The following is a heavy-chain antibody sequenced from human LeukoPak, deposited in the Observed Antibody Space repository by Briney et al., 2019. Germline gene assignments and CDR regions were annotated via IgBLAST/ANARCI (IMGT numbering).Heavy chain of an antibody. D-gene: IGHD3-22*01. Sequence: PGGSLRLSCAASGFTFSSYSMNWVRQAPGKGLEWVSSITSSNNYIYYGDSVNGRFTISRDNAKNTLNLQMTSLRAEDTAVYYCARDLGQYYDTSDNWFDPWGQGTLVTVSS. J-gene: IGHJ5*02. CDR2: ITSSNNYI. CDR1: GFTFSSYS. CDR3: ARDLGQYYDTSDNWFDP. V-gene: IGHV3-21*01.